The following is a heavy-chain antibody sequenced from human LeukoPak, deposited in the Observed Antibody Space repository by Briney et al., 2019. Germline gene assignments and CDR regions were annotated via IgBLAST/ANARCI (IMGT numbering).Heavy chain of an antibody. CDR1: GFTFSNAW. V-gene: IGHV3-15*01. CDR3: ARSQIAVAGAFDY. CDR2: IKSKTDGGTT. J-gene: IGHJ4*02. Sequence: GGSLRLSCAASGFTFSNAWMSWVRQAPGKGLEWVGRIKSKTDGGTTDYAAPVKGRFTISRDDSKNTLYLQMNSLRAEDTAVYYCARSQIAVAGAFDYWGQGTLVTVSS. D-gene: IGHD6-19*01.